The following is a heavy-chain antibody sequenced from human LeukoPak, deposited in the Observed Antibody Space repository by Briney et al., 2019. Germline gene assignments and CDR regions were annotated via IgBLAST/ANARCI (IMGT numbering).Heavy chain of an antibody. Sequence: GESLKISCKGSGYSFNIYWIAWVRQMPGKGLEWMGIIYPSDSDTRYSPSFQGQVTISVDKSINTAYLQWSSLKASDTAMYYCARRRDLYSGSYYPFDYWGQGTLVTVSS. CDR3: ARRRDLYSGSYYPFDY. CDR1: GYSFNIYW. D-gene: IGHD1-26*01. V-gene: IGHV5-51*01. CDR2: IYPSDSDT. J-gene: IGHJ4*02.